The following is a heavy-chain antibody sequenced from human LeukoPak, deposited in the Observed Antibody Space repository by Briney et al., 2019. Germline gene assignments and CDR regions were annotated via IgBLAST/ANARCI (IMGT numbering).Heavy chain of an antibody. V-gene: IGHV1-2*02. CDR2: INPNSGGT. J-gene: IGHJ4*02. Sequence: ASMKVSCTASGYTFTGYYMHWVRQAPGQGLEWMGWINPNSGGTNYAQKFQGRVTMTRDTSISTAYMELSRLRSDDTAVYYCARAGGYVRRTNTFDYWGQGTLVTVSS. D-gene: IGHD5-18*01. CDR1: GYTFTGYY. CDR3: ARAGGYVRRTNTFDY.